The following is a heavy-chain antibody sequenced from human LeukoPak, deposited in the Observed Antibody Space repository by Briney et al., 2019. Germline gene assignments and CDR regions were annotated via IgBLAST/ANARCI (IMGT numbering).Heavy chain of an antibody. CDR2: IRYDGSNK. CDR3: AKDHQYYYDSSGYYDYFQH. CDR1: GFTFNSYD. Sequence: PGGSLRLSCAASGFTFNSYDMHWVRQAPGKGLEWVAFIRYDGSNKYYADSVKGRFTISRDNSKNTLYLQMNSLRAEDTAVYYCAKDHQYYYDSSGYYDYFQHWGQGTLVTVSS. V-gene: IGHV3-30*02. J-gene: IGHJ1*01. D-gene: IGHD3-22*01.